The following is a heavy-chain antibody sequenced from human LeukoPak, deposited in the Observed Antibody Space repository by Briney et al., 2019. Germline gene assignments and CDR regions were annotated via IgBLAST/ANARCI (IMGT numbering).Heavy chain of an antibody. CDR1: GFTFSSYE. Sequence: GGSLRLSCAASGFTFSSYEMNWVRQAPGKGLEWVSYISSSGSTIYYADSVKGRFTISRDNAKNSLYLQMNSLRAEDTAVYYCARAQMIRAGWFGRWGQGTLVAVSS. CDR2: ISSSGSTI. V-gene: IGHV3-48*03. J-gene: IGHJ5*02. CDR3: ARAQMIRAGWFGR. D-gene: IGHD3-10*01.